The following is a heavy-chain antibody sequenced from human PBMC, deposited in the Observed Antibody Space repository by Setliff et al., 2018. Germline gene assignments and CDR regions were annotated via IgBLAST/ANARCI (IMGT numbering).Heavy chain of an antibody. CDR2: IYYSGST. V-gene: IGHV4-31*01. D-gene: IGHD1-26*01. CDR1: GGSISSGGYY. CDR3: ARCSGSYDAFDI. Sequence: SETLSLTCTVSGGSISSGGYYWSWIRQHPGMGLEWIGYIYYSGSTYHNPPLKTLVTISVDTSKNQFSLKLSSVTAADTAVYYCARCSGSYDAFDIWGQGTMVTV. J-gene: IGHJ3*02.